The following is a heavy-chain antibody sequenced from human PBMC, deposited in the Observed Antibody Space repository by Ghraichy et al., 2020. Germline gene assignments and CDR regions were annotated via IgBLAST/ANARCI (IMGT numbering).Heavy chain of an antibody. CDR3: ARRWDYYDSSGYYVYYFDY. Sequence: SQTLSLTCTVSGGSISSYYWSWIRQPPGKGLEWIGYIYYSGSTNYNPSLKSRVTILVDTSKNQFSLKLSSVTAADTAVYYCARRWDYYDSSGYYVYYFDYWGQGTLVTVSS. D-gene: IGHD3-22*01. CDR1: GGSISSYY. CDR2: IYYSGST. J-gene: IGHJ4*02. V-gene: IGHV4-59*08.